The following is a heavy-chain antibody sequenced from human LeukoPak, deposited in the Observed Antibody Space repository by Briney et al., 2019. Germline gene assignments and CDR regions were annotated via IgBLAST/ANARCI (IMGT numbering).Heavy chain of an antibody. D-gene: IGHD3-22*01. J-gene: IGHJ6*03. CDR3: ARVAYYYDSSGYYHYYYYMDV. CDR2: ISSSSSTI. Sequence: PGGSLRLSCAASGFTFSSYSMNWVRQAPGKGLEWVSYISSSSSTIYYADSLKGRFTISTNNTKNSLYLQMNSLRAEDTAVYYCARVAYYYDSSGYYHYYYYMDVWGKGTTVTVSS. CDR1: GFTFSSYS. V-gene: IGHV3-48*01.